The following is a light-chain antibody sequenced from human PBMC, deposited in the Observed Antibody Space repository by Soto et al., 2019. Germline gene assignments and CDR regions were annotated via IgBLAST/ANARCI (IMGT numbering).Light chain of an antibody. V-gene: IGKV2-30*01. CDR3: MQTTPGPRT. CDR2: KVY. CDR1: QILLTSDGDTF. J-gene: IGKJ4*02. Sequence: VMTQSPLSLPVTLGQPAAISCRSSQILLTSDGDTFLNWCHQRPGQSPRPLIYKVYKRDSGVPDRFSGSGSGTDFTLKISRGEAEDVGVYDGMQTTPGPRTFGRGTTVEI.